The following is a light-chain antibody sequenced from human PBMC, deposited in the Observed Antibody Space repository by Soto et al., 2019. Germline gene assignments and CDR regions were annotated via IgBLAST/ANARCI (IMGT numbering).Light chain of an antibody. CDR3: QQYNSYSTWT. CDR2: DAS. V-gene: IGKV1-5*01. J-gene: IGKJ1*01. CDR1: QSISNW. Sequence: DIQMTQSPSTLSASVGDRVTITCRASQSISNWLAWYQQKPGKAPKLLIYDASNLESGVPSRFSGSGSGTEFTLTISSLQPDDFATYYYQQYNSYSTWTSGQGTKVDIK.